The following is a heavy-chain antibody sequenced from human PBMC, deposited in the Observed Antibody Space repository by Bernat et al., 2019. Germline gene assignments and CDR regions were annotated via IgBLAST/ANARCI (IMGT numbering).Heavy chain of an antibody. D-gene: IGHD4-11*01. J-gene: IGHJ4*02. V-gene: IGHV3-15*01. Sequence: EVQLVESGGGLVKPGGSLRLSCAASGFTFSNAWMSWVRQAPGKGLEWVGRIKSKTDGGKTDYAEPVKGRVTISRDDSKNTLYLQMNSLKTEDAAVYYCTTTPSYYGNDYWGQGTLVTVSS. CDR3: TTTPSYYGNDY. CDR1: GFTFSNAW. CDR2: IKSKTDGGKT.